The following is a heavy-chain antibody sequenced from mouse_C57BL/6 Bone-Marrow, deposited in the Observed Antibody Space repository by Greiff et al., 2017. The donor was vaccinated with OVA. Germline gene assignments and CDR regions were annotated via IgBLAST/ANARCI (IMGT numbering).Heavy chain of an antibody. CDR3: TRRVTTVVDWYFDV. D-gene: IGHD1-1*01. CDR1: GFTFSSYA. CDR2: ISSGGDYI. Sequence: EVQLVESGEGLVKPGGSLKLSCAASGFTFSSYAMSWVRQTPEKRLEWVAYISSGGDYISYADTVRGRFTISRDNARNTLYLQMSSLKSEDTAMYYCTRRVTTVVDWYFDVWGTGTTVTVSS. V-gene: IGHV5-9-1*02. J-gene: IGHJ1*03.